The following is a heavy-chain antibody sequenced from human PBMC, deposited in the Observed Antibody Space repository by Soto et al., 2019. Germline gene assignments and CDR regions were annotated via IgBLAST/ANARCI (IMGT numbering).Heavy chain of an antibody. CDR2: IIPIFGIA. CDR3: ASPRIDDSGDRSFDS. CDR1: GGTFSSYA. D-gene: IGHD3-22*01. J-gene: IGHJ4*02. Sequence: SVKVSCKASGGTFSSYAISWVRQAPGQGLEWMGGIIPIFGIANYAQQFQGRVTITADESTSTAYMELSSLRSEDTAVYYCASPRIDDSGDRSFDSWGQGTLVTVSS. V-gene: IGHV1-69*13.